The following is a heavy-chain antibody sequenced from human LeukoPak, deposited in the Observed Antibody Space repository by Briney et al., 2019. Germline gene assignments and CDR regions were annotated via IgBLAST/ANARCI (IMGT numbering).Heavy chain of an antibody. CDR2: INPTGGST. CDR1: GYTFPSYF. CDR3: ARTAARRFDY. Sequence: VASVTVSCKASGYTFPSYFMHWVRQAPGHGLEWMGIINPTGGSTTYAQKFQGRVTMTRDTSTSTVYMELSSLRSDDTAVYYCARTAARRFDYWGQGTLVTVSS. V-gene: IGHV1-46*01. J-gene: IGHJ4*02. D-gene: IGHD6-6*01.